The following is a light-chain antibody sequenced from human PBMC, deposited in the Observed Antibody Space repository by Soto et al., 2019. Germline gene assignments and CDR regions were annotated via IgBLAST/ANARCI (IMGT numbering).Light chain of an antibody. J-gene: IGKJ1*01. Sequence: EVVMTQSPATLSVSPGERATLSCRASQSVNSLLAWYQQKPGQAPRLLIYGASIRATGIPDRFSGSGSGTEFTLTISSLQSADFALYYCQQYDSWPPGTFGQGTKVEIK. CDR2: GAS. CDR1: QSVNSL. V-gene: IGKV3-15*01. CDR3: QQYDSWPPGT.